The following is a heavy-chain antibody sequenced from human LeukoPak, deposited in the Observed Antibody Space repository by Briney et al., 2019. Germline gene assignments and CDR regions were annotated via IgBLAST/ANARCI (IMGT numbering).Heavy chain of an antibody. V-gene: IGHV3-11*04. J-gene: IGHJ5*02. CDR3: ARDSSGWYHWFDP. D-gene: IGHD6-19*01. CDR1: GYSSSSGYY. Sequence: LSLTCTVSGYSSSSGYYWGWIRQPPAKGLEWVSYISSSGSITYYADSVKGRFTISRDNAKNSLHLQMDSLRAEDTSMYYCARDSSGWYHWFDPWGQGTLVTVSS. CDR2: ISSSGSIT.